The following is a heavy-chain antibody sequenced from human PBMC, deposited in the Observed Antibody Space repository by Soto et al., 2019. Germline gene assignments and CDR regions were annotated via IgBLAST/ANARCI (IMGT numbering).Heavy chain of an antibody. D-gene: IGHD3-10*01. V-gene: IGHV4-34*01. J-gene: IGHJ3*02. CDR2: INHSGST. Sequence: SETLSLPLAVYWGSLNGVYWSLVRQPPGKGLEWIGEINHSGSTNYNPSLKSQVTISVDTSKNQFSLKLSSVTAADTAVYYCAVRGVIGNKPHDALDIWGQGTMVT. CDR1: WGSLNGVY. CDR3: AVRGVIGNKPHDALDI.